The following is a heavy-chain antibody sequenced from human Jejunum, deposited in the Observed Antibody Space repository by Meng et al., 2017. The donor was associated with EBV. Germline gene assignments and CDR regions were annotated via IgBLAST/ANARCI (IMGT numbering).Heavy chain of an antibody. CDR3: AKSNDYSLNS. CDR1: GDSTSSSHW. CDR2: MHPGGST. J-gene: IGHJ4*02. Sequence: QGQLQESGPGLGQPSGTLSLTCAVSGDSTSSSHWWSWVRQPPGKGLEWIGEMHPGGSTNYNPSLKSRVTISVDNSKNQFSLKLTSVTAADTAVYYCAKSNDYSLNSWGQGTLVTVSS. D-gene: IGHD4-11*01. V-gene: IGHV4-4*02.